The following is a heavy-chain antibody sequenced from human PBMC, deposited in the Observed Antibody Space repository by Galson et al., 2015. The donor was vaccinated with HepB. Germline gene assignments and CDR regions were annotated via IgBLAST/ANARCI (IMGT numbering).Heavy chain of an antibody. Sequence: PALVKPTQTLTLTCTFSGFSLSTSGMCVSWIRQPPGKALEWLARIDWDDDKYYSTSLKTRLTISKDTSKNQVVLTMTNMDPVDTATYYCARSSPGIAVAGRYYYYGMDVWGQGTTVTVSS. V-gene: IGHV2-70*11. CDR1: GFSLSTSGMC. D-gene: IGHD6-19*01. CDR3: ARSSPGIAVAGRYYYYGMDV. CDR2: IDWDDDK. J-gene: IGHJ6*02.